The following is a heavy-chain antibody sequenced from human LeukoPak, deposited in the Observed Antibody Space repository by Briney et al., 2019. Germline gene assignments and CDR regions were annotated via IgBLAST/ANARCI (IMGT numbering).Heavy chain of an antibody. CDR2: IYYSGNT. J-gene: IGHJ4*02. CDR1: GGSISTTSYY. D-gene: IGHD6-13*01. V-gene: IGHV4-39*07. CDR3: ARGNHGIAAALFDY. Sequence: SETLSLTCTVSGGSISTTSYYWAWIRQPPGKGLEWIGSIYYSGNTYDNPSLKSRVTISVDRSKNQFSLKLSSVTAADTAVYYCARGNHGIAAALFDYWGQGTLVTVSS.